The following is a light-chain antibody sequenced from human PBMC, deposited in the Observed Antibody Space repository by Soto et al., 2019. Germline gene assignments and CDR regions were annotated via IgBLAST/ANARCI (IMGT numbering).Light chain of an antibody. Sequence: QSALTQPPSASGSPGQSVTISCTGTSSDVGGYNYVSWYQQHPGKAPKLMISEVSKRPSGVHDRFSGSKSGNTASLTVSGLQAEDEADYYCSSYAGSNNLYVVFGGGTQLTVL. CDR2: EVS. CDR1: SSDVGGYNY. CDR3: SSYAGSNNLYVV. V-gene: IGLV2-8*01. J-gene: IGLJ2*01.